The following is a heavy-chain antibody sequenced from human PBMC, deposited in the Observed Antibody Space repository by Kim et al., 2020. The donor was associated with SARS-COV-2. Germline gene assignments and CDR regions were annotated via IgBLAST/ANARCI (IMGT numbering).Heavy chain of an antibody. CDR2: GAI. J-gene: IGHJ4*02. V-gene: IGHV3-48*02. D-gene: IGHD3-3*01. CDR3: VIFYSGTDS. Sequence: GAIHYAEAVGGRFTISKDNARNSLYLQLNSLRDEDTAVYYCVIFYSGTDSWGQGALVTVSS.